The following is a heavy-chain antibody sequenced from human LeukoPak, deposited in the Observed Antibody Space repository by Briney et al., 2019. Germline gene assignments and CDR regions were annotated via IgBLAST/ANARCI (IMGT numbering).Heavy chain of an antibody. CDR2: ISAYNGNT. D-gene: IGHD3-22*01. J-gene: IGHJ3*02. CDR1: GYTFTSYG. V-gene: IGHV1-18*01. CDR3: ARDSQTYYYDGSGYYSDAFDI. Sequence: ASVKVSCKASGYTFTSYGISWVRQAPGQGLEWMGWISAYNGNTNYAQKLQGRVTMTTDTSTSTAYMELRSLRSDDTAVYYCARDSQTYYYDGSGYYSDAFDIWGQGTMVTVSS.